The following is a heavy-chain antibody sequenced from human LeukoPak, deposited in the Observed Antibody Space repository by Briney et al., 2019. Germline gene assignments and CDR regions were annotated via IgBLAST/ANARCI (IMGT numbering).Heavy chain of an antibody. CDR3: ARDRSYGSGSYYTSGWFDP. J-gene: IGHJ5*02. V-gene: IGHV6-1*01. D-gene: IGHD3-10*01. Sequence: SRTLSLTCAISGDSVSSNSAARNWIRQSPSRGLERLGRTYYRSKWYNDYAVSVKSRITINPDTSKNQFSLQLNSVTPEDTAVYYCARDRSYGSGSYYTSGWFDPWGQGTLVTVSS. CDR2: TYYRSKWYN. CDR1: GDSVSSNSAA.